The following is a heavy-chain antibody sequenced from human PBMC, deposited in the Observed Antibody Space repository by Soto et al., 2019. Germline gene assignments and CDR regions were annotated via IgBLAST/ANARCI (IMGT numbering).Heavy chain of an antibody. Sequence: SSETLSRTCAVYGGSFSCYFWSWIRQPPGKGLEWIGEINHSGSTNYNPSLKSRVTISVDTSKNQFSLKLSSVTAADTAVYSCARPEEGTHWGQGTMVTVSS. CDR2: INHSGST. D-gene: IGHD1-1*01. CDR1: GGSFSCYF. J-gene: IGHJ4*02. V-gene: IGHV4-34*01. CDR3: ARPEEGTH.